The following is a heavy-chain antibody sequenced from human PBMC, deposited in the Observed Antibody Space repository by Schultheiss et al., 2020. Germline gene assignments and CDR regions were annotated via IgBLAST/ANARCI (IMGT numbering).Heavy chain of an antibody. Sequence: SVKVSCKASGFTFTSSAVQWVRQARGQRLEWIGWIVVGSGNTNYAQKFQERVTITRDMSTSTAYMELSSLRSDDTAVYYCAAEKGNGDYTPAYGMDVWGQGTTVTVSS. CDR2: IVVGSGNT. V-gene: IGHV1-58*01. D-gene: IGHD4-17*01. J-gene: IGHJ6*02. CDR3: AAEKGNGDYTPAYGMDV. CDR1: GFTFTSSA.